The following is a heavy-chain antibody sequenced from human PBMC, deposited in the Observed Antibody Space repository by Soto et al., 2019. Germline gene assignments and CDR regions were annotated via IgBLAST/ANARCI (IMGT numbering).Heavy chain of an antibody. CDR2: IYFRGNT. CDR1: GDSISRIDYY. CDR3: AREGGSYDSGGYLIRGAFDI. D-gene: IGHD3-22*01. Sequence: QVQLQESGPGLVKPSQTLSLTCSVSGDSISRIDYYWTWIRQHPEKGLEWIGNIYFRGNTYYSPSLESRLTISVDTSKNQFSLKLTSVTAADTAVYYSAREGGSYDSGGYLIRGAFDIRGQGTMVTISS. V-gene: IGHV4-31*03. J-gene: IGHJ3*02.